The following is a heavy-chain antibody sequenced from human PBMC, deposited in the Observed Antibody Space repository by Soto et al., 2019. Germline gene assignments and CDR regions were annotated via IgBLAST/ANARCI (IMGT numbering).Heavy chain of an antibody. CDR3: ARNYASGTYAPLEQ. V-gene: IGHV3-23*01. J-gene: IGHJ4*02. Sequence: EVRLLESGGGLVQPGGSLRLSCAASGFGFSSFAMSWVRQAPGKGLECVSSITGPGGTTYYADSVKGRFTISRDNSKNTLFLQMNTLRVDDTAIYYCARNYASGTYAPLEQWGQGTLVTVSS. CDR2: ITGPGGTT. D-gene: IGHD3-10*01. CDR1: GFGFSSFA.